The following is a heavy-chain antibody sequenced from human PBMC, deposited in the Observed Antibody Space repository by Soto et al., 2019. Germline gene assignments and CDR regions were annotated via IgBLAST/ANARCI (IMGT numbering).Heavy chain of an antibody. CDR3: ASERLCGADCYFFDN. J-gene: IGHJ4*02. CDR1: VFTLRNYE. CDR2: ISGSNNNI. D-gene: IGHD2-21*02. V-gene: IGHV3-48*03. Sequence: GGSLRLACASSVFTLRNYEMNWVRQAPGKGLEWISKISGSNNNIYYADSVRGRFTISRDNAKNSLYLQMNSLRAEDTAIYYCASERLCGADCYFFDNWGQGTQVTVSS.